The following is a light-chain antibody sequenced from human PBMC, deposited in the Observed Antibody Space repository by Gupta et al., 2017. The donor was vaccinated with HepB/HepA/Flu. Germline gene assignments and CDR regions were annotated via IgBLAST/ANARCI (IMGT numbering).Light chain of an antibody. CDR3: VGWDDSLSGYV. Sequence: QPVLTQPPSASGTPGQRVTISCSGSSPNLGNDNAYWYQQLPGTAPKLLIYKDNQRPSGVPDRFSGSKSGTTASLAISGLRSEDEADYYCVGWDDSLSGYVFGAGTKVTVL. V-gene: IGLV1-47*01. J-gene: IGLJ1*01. CDR2: KDN. CDR1: SPNLGNDN.